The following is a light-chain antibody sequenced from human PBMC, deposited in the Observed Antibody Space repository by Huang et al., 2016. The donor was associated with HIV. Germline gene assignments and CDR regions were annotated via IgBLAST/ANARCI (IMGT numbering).Light chain of an antibody. V-gene: IGKV1-9*01. CDR1: QDITNY. Sequence: IHLTQSPSSLSASVGDIVTITCRASQDITNYVAWYNQKPGTAPKLLIYAASTIESGLPARCSGIGSGTEFILTITSLQPEDSATYYCHQHNSFPLTFGGGTRVEI. CDR3: HQHNSFPLT. CDR2: AAS. J-gene: IGKJ4*01.